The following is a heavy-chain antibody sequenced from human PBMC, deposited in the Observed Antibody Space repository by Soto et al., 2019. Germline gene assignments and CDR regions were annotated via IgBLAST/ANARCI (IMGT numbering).Heavy chain of an antibody. CDR2: IFYSGTT. Sequence: PSETLSLTCTVSGGSINTAGYYWNWVRHSPGKGLEWIGYIFYSGTTYYNPSLESRLTMSLDKSKNHFSLRLSSVTAADTAYYYCARSFYDLSSATGGHWFDPCGHVTLVTVSS. V-gene: IGHV4-31*03. CDR3: ARSFYDLSSATGGHWFDP. D-gene: IGHD3-3*01. CDR1: GGSINTAGYY. J-gene: IGHJ5*02.